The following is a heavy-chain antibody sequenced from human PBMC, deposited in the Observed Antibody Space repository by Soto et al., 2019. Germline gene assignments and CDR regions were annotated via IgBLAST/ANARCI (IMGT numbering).Heavy chain of an antibody. CDR3: ARGPLIAAAQKRRGTYYFDY. Sequence: ASVKVSCKASGYTFTGYYMHWVRQAPGQGLEWMGWINPNSGGTNYAQKFQGWVTMTRDTSISTAYMELSRLRSDDTAVYYCARGPLIAAAQKRRGTYYFDYWGQGTLVTVSS. J-gene: IGHJ4*02. V-gene: IGHV1-2*04. CDR1: GYTFTGYY. CDR2: INPNSGGT. D-gene: IGHD6-13*01.